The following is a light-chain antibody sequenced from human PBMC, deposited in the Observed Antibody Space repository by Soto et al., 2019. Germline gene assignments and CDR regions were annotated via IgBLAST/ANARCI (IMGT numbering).Light chain of an antibody. CDR3: QQTHSTSRLT. Sequence: DIQLTQSPSSLSASVGDRVTITCRANQSITNFLYSYQEKHGKAPKLMIYAASNLASGVPSRFSGSGSGTAVVLTIIGLQEDDFSTEYCQQTHSTSRLTFGGGTKVDIK. CDR1: QSITNF. CDR2: AAS. J-gene: IGKJ4*01. V-gene: IGKV1-39*01.